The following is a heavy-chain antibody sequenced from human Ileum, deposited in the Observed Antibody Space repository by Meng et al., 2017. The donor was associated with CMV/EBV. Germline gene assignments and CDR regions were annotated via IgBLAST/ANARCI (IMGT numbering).Heavy chain of an antibody. CDR2: INTNNGNT. CDR3: ARGIDY. CDR1: GYTFTSQG. V-gene: IGHV1-18*01. J-gene: IGHJ4*02. Sequence: QDQLVQSGGEVKKPGASVKVSCKASGYTFTSQGIAGVRQAPGQGLEWMGWINTNNGNTNYAWKFQGRVTMTTDTSTSTGYMELRSLRSDDTAVYYCARGIDYWGQGTLVTFSS.